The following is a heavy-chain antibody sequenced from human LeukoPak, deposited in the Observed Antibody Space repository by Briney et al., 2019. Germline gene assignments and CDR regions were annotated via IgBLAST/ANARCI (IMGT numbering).Heavy chain of an antibody. CDR1: GFTFSSYG. CDR3: AKEPHCSGGSCYSPVDY. J-gene: IGHJ4*02. Sequence: GGSLRLSCAASGFTFSSYGMHWVRQAPGKGLEWVAVISYDGSNKYYADSVKGLFTISRDNSKNTLYLQMNSLRAEDTAVYYCAKEPHCSGGSCYSPVDYWGQGTLVTVSS. CDR2: ISYDGSNK. D-gene: IGHD2-15*01. V-gene: IGHV3-30*18.